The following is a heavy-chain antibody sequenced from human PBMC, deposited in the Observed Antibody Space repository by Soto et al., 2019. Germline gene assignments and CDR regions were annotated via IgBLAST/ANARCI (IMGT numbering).Heavy chain of an antibody. Sequence: GGSLRLSCAASGFTFSSYAMSWVRQAPGKGLEWVSAISGSGGSTYYADSVKGRFTISRDNSKNTLYLQMNSLRAEDTAVYYCANVIAVAPITDAFDIWGQGTMVTVSS. J-gene: IGHJ3*02. CDR3: ANVIAVAPITDAFDI. D-gene: IGHD6-19*01. CDR1: GFTFSSYA. V-gene: IGHV3-23*01. CDR2: ISGSGGST.